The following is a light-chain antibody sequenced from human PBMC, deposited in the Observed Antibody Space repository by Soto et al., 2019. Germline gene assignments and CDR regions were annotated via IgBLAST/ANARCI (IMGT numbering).Light chain of an antibody. CDR1: QSVSTTS. J-gene: IGKJ1*01. V-gene: IGKV3-20*01. Sequence: EIVLTQSPGTLSLSPGERATFSCRASQSVSTTSLAWYLQKPGQAPRLLIYGASTRAAGIPGRFSGSGSGTDFTLTISRLEPEDFAVYYCQQFGSSPWTFGQGTKVEIK. CDR2: GAS. CDR3: QQFGSSPWT.